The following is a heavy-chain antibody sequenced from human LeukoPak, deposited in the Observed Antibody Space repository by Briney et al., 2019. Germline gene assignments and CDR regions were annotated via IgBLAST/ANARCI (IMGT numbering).Heavy chain of an antibody. CDR3: ARVDRITGYHEAVDY. V-gene: IGHV1-2*02. Sequence: ASVKVSCKASGYTFTGYYMHWVRQAPGPGLEWMGWLNPNSGGPNYAQKFQGRVTMTRDTSITKAYMQLSRLRSADTAVYYCARVDRITGYHEAVDYWGQGTLVTVSS. CDR2: LNPNSGGP. J-gene: IGHJ4*02. D-gene: IGHD1-14*01. CDR1: GYTFTGYY.